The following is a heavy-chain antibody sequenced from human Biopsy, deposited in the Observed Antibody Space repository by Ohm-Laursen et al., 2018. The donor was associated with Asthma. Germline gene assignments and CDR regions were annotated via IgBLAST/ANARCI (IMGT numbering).Heavy chain of an antibody. D-gene: IGHD6-13*01. CDR3: ARGQKSAGDRWFDP. J-gene: IGHJ5*02. CDR1: GYPFIGYH. V-gene: IGHV1-2*06. Sequence: ASVKVSCKASGYPFIGYHIHWVRQAPGQGLEWMGRINPNSGATNYAQKFQGRVTMTRDTSISTAYMEVSRLRSDDTAVYYCARGQKSAGDRWFDPWGQGTLVTVSS. CDR2: INPNSGAT.